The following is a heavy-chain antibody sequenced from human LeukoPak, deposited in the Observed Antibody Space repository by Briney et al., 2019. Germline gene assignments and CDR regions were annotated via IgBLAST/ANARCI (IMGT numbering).Heavy chain of an antibody. Sequence: GRSLRLSCAASGFTFSSYAMHWVRQAPGKGLEWVAVISYDGSNKYYADSVKGRFTISRDNSNNTLYLQMNSLRAEDTAVYYCARGGNPSGDYWGQGTLVTVSS. CDR1: GFTFSSYA. D-gene: IGHD3-10*01. CDR3: ARGGNPSGDY. V-gene: IGHV3-30*04. CDR2: ISYDGSNK. J-gene: IGHJ4*02.